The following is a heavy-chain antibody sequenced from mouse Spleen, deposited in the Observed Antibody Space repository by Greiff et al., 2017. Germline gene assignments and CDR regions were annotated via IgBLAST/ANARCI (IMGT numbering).Heavy chain of an antibody. Sequence: QVQLKESGPELVKPGASVKISCKASGYAFSSSWMNWVKQRPGKGLEWIGRIYPGDGDTNYNGKFKDKATLTADKSSSTAYMQLSSLTSEESAVYFCAREGAYYGNYGFAYWGQGTLVTVSA. CDR3: AREGAYYGNYGFAY. J-gene: IGHJ3*01. CDR2: IYPGDGDT. CDR1: GYAFSSSW. D-gene: IGHD2-10*01. V-gene: IGHV1-82*01.